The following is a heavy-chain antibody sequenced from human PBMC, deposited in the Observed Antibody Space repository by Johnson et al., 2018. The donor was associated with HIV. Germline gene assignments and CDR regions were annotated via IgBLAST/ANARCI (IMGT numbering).Heavy chain of an antibody. CDR1: GFSFSAYA. J-gene: IGHJ3*01. CDR2: IWYDGHFT. Sequence: QVQLVESGGGVVRSGRSLRLSCVASGFSFSAYAIHWVRQAPGQGLEWVAVIWYDGHFTYYGESVKGRFTISRDNSKNTVFLEMNSLTAEDTGLYYCVKDGAHSGSHHDAFDVWGRGTVVTVSS. D-gene: IGHD1-26*01. CDR3: VKDGAHSGSHHDAFDV. V-gene: IGHV3-33*06.